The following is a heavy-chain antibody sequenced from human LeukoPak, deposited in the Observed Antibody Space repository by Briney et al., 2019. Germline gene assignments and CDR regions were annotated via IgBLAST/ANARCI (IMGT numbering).Heavy chain of an antibody. Sequence: PGRSLRLSCAASGFRFSDYGMHWVRQAPGRGLEWVEVTSSDGTKKAYADSVKGRFTISRDNSENTLYLQMSSLRAEDTAGYYCAKRRDYCSGGSCYSLDYWGQGTLVTVSS. CDR3: AKRRDYCSGGSCYSLDY. D-gene: IGHD2-15*01. V-gene: IGHV3-30*18. J-gene: IGHJ4*02. CDR2: TSSDGTKK. CDR1: GFRFSDYG.